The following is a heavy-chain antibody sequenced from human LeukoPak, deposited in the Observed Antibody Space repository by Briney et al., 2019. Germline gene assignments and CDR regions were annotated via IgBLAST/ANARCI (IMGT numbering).Heavy chain of an antibody. CDR2: ISYDGSSK. J-gene: IGHJ4*02. D-gene: IGHD3-22*01. CDR3: AKDYYDSSGISYFDY. Sequence: PGRSLRLSCAASGFTFSSYGMHWVRQAPGKGLEWVAVISYDGSSKYYADSVKGRFTISRDNSKNTPYLQMNSLRAEDTAVYYCAKDYYDSSGISYFDYWGQGTLVTVSS. V-gene: IGHV3-30*18. CDR1: GFTFSSYG.